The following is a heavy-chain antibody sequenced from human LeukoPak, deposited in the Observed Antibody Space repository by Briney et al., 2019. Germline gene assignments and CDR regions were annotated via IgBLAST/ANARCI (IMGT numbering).Heavy chain of an antibody. Sequence: NSGGSLRLSCAASGFPFNTYSMNWVRQAPGKGLEWVGHIRSKADGGTPDYIAPVKGRFTISRDDSKDTLYLQMNSLNTEDTAMYYCTTRSPARYCSDGACYSSADYWGQGTLVTVSS. CDR3: TTRSPARYCSDGACYSSADY. J-gene: IGHJ4*02. CDR2: IRSKADGGTP. V-gene: IGHV3-15*07. D-gene: IGHD2-15*01. CDR1: GFPFNTYS.